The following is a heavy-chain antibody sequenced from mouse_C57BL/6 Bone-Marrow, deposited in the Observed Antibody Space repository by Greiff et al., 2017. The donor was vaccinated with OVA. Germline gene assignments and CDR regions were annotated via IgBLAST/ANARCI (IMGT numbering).Heavy chain of an antibody. D-gene: IGHD2-1*01. Sequence: QVQLQQSGAELVRPGASVTLSCKASGYTFTDYEMHWVKQTPVHGLEWIGAIDPETGGTAYNQKFKGKAILTADKSSSTAYMELRSLTSEDSAVYYCTRSLYHYAMDYWGQGTSVTVSS. CDR2: IDPETGGT. J-gene: IGHJ4*01. CDR1: GYTFTDYE. CDR3: TRSLYHYAMDY. V-gene: IGHV1-15*01.